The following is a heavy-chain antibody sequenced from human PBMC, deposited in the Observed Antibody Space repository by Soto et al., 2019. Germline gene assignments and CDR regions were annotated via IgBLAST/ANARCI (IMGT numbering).Heavy chain of an antibody. D-gene: IGHD3-3*01. Sequence: QVQLQESGPGLVKPSQTLSLTCTVSGGSISSGGYYWSWIRQHPGKGLEWIGYIYYSGSTYYNPSLKSRFTISVDTSKNQFSLKLSSVTAADTAVYYCARAPIQPLEWSQGWFDPWGQGTLVTVSS. CDR1: GGSISSGGYY. CDR3: ARAPIQPLEWSQGWFDP. CDR2: IYYSGST. J-gene: IGHJ5*02. V-gene: IGHV4-31*03.